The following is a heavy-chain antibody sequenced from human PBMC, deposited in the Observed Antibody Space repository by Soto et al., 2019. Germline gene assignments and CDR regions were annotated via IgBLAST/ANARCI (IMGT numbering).Heavy chain of an antibody. CDR2: ISAYNGNT. Sequence: ASVKVSCMASGYTFTSYGISWARQAPGQGLEWMGWISAYNGNTNYAQKLQGRVTMTTDTSTSTAYMELRSLRSDDTAVYYCASGGYDFWSGYYSYFDYWGQGTLVTVSS. D-gene: IGHD3-3*01. V-gene: IGHV1-18*01. CDR1: GYTFTSYG. J-gene: IGHJ4*02. CDR3: ASGGYDFWSGYYSYFDY.